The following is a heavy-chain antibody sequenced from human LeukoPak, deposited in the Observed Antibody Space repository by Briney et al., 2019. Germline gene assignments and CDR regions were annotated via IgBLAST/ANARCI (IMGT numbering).Heavy chain of an antibody. J-gene: IGHJ4*02. V-gene: IGHV3-48*01. CDR1: GFTFSSYS. CDR3: AKGEGGYKQNPPDY. CDR2: ISSSSSTI. D-gene: IGHD5-24*01. Sequence: QPGGSLRLSCAASGFTFSSYSMNWVRQAPGKGLEWVSYISSSSSTIYYADSVKGRFTISRDNSKNTLYLQMNSLRAEDTAVYYCAKGEGGYKQNPPDYWGQGTLVTVSS.